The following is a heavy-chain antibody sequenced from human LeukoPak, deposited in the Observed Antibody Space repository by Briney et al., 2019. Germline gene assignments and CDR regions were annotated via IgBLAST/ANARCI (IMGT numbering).Heavy chain of an antibody. V-gene: IGHV3-30*02. CDR2: IRYDGSNK. CDR3: AKDYYDSSGYYYPAFDI. J-gene: IGHJ3*02. Sequence: GRSLRLSCAASGFTFSSYGMHWVRQAPGKGLEWVAFIRYDGSNKYYADSVKGRFTISRDNSKNTLYLQMNSLRAEDTAVYYCAKDYYDSSGYYYPAFDIWGQGTMVTVSS. CDR1: GFTFSSYG. D-gene: IGHD3-22*01.